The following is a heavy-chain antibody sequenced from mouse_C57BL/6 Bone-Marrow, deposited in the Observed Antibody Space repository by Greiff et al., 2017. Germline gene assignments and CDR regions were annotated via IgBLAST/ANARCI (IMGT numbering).Heavy chain of an antibody. D-gene: IGHD2-3*01. CDR2: INPSNGGT. J-gene: IGHJ3*01. Sequence: QVHVKQPGTELVKPGASVKLSCKASGYTFTSYWMHWVKQRPGQGLEWIGNINPSNGGTNYNEKFKSKATLTVDKSSSTAYMQLSSLTSEDSAVYYCARGGWLLPGLAYWGQGTLVTVSA. V-gene: IGHV1-53*01. CDR3: ARGGWLLPGLAY. CDR1: GYTFTSYW.